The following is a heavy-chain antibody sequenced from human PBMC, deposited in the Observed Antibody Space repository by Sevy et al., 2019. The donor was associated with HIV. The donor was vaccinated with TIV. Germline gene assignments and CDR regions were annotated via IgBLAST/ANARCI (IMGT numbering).Heavy chain of an antibody. CDR3: AREGTLVTMII. CDR2: INPHNGNT. D-gene: IGHD3-22*01. CDR1: GYTFTNHG. V-gene: IGHV1-18*01. Sequence: ASVKVSFKASGYTFTNHGISWVRQAPGQGLEWMGWINPHNGNTKYAQKLQGRVTMTTDTSTNTAYMEVRSLRSDDTAVYYCAREGTLVTMIIWGQGTLVTVSS. J-gene: IGHJ4*02.